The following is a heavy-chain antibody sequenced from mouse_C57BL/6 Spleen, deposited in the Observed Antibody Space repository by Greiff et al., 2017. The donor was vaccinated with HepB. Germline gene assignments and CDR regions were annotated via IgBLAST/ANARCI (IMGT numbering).Heavy chain of an antibody. CDR3: GRKGQLRPHDYAMDY. D-gene: IGHD3-2*02. J-gene: IGHJ4*01. CDR2: IDPSDSYT. Sequence: QVQLQQPGAELVMPGASVKLSCKASGYTFTSYWMHWVKQRPGQGLEWIGEIDPSDSYTNSNQKFKGKSTLTVDKSSSTAYMPLSSLTSEDAAVYYGGRKGQLRPHDYAMDYWGQGTSVTVSS. V-gene: IGHV1-69*01. CDR1: GYTFTSYW.